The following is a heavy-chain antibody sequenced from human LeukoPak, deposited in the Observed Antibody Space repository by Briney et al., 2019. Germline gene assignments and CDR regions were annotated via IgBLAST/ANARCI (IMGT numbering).Heavy chain of an antibody. Sequence: SETLSLTCAVYGGSFSGYYWSWIRQPPGKGLEWIREINHSGSTNYNPSLKSRVTISVDTSKNQFSLKLSSVTAADTAVYYCARGAMFYGFWSGYYVRKVPPPDYWGQGTLVTVSS. V-gene: IGHV4-34*01. D-gene: IGHD3-3*01. J-gene: IGHJ4*02. CDR1: GGSFSGYY. CDR2: INHSGST. CDR3: ARGAMFYGFWSGYYVRKVPPPDY.